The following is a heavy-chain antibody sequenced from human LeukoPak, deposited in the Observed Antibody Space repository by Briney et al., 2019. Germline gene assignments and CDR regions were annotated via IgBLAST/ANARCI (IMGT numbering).Heavy chain of an antibody. Sequence: PSETLSLTCTVSGGSITSYYWSWIRQPPGKGLEWIGYIYYSGSTNYNPSLKSRVTISVDTSKNQFSLKLSSVTAADTAVYYCAREKVYYDSSGEAFDIWGQGTMVTASS. CDR2: IYYSGST. D-gene: IGHD3-22*01. CDR1: GGSITSYY. CDR3: AREKVYYDSSGEAFDI. V-gene: IGHV4-59*01. J-gene: IGHJ3*02.